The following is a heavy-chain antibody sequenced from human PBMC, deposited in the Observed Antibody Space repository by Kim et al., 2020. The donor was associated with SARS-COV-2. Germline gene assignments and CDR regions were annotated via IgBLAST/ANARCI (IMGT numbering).Heavy chain of an antibody. J-gene: IGHJ4*02. D-gene: IGHD3-9*01. CDR2: ISGDGGST. CDR3: AKDSSSARIRYFDWLWFEKFDY. Sequence: GGSLRLSCAASGFTFDDYAMHWVRQAPGKGLEWVSLISGDGGSTYYADSVKGRFTISRDNSKNSLYLQMNSLRTEDTALYYCAKDSSSARIRYFDWLWFEKFDYWGQGTLVTVSS. CDR1: GFTFDDYA. V-gene: IGHV3-43*02.